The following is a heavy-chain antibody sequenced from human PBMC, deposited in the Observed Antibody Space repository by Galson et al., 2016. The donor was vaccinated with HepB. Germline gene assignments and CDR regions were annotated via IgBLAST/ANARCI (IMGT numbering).Heavy chain of an antibody. Sequence: SLRLSCAASGFTFSSYAMSWVRQAPGKGLEWVSAISGSGCSTYYADSVKGRFTISRDNSKNTLYLQMNSLRAEDTAVYYCAKDPYYDILTGYGRFDPWGQGTLVTVSS. CDR3: AKDPYYDILTGYGRFDP. J-gene: IGHJ5*02. CDR1: GFTFSSYA. V-gene: IGHV3-23*01. CDR2: ISGSGCST. D-gene: IGHD3-9*01.